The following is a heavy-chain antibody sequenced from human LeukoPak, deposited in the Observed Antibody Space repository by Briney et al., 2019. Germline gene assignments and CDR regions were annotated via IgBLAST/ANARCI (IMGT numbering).Heavy chain of an antibody. D-gene: IGHD3-10*01. CDR3: ARWGSGDSFDI. CDR2: LSGSSNYI. CDR1: GFTFSIYS. Sequence: GGSLRLSCAASGFTFSIYSMNWVRQAPGKGLEWVSFLSGSSNYIFYADSVKGRFTISRDNSKNSLFLQMNSLRAEDTAVYFCARWGSGDSFDIWGQGTMVTVSS. J-gene: IGHJ3*02. V-gene: IGHV3-21*01.